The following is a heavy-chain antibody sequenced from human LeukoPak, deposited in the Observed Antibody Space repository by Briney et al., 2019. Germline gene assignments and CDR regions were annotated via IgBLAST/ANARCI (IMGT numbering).Heavy chain of an antibody. J-gene: IGHJ6*04. CDR2: IRPDGHNK. D-gene: IGHD3-3*02. V-gene: IGHV3-30*02. CDR1: GLIFIGYG. CDR3: AKEGAASWDVDV. Sequence: PGGSLRLSCAAPGLIFIGYGMPWVRQPPGKGPGGVAFIRPDGHNKYYADSVKGRFMISRDNSKNTVDLQMNSLRGDDTAMYYCAKEGAASWDVDVWGKGTTVTVSS.